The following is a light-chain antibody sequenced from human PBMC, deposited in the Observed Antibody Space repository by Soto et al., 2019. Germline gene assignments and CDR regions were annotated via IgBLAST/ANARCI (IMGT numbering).Light chain of an antibody. Sequence: DIVMTQSPDSLAVSLGERATINCKSSQSVLYSSNNKNYLAWYQQKPGQPPKLLIYWASTRESGVPYRFTGSGSGTDFTLTISSLQDEDVAVYYCQQYDRSRTCGQGTKVEIK. CDR2: WAS. J-gene: IGKJ1*01. CDR1: QSVLYSSNNKNY. CDR3: QQYDRSRT. V-gene: IGKV4-1*01.